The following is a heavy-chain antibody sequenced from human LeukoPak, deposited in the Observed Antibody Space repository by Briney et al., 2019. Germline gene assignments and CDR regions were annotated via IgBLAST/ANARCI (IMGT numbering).Heavy chain of an antibody. V-gene: IGHV4-30-4*08. D-gene: IGHD2-21*01. Sequence: KPSQTLSLTCTVSGASISSGDYYWRWIPQPPGKGLDRLEYIYYSGTTYYNPALKSRITISVDTSKNQYSPKLSSVTAADTAVYYCARDDQFRWFDYWGQGTLVTVSS. CDR1: GASISSGDYY. CDR3: ARDDQFRWFDY. CDR2: IYYSGTT. J-gene: IGHJ4*02.